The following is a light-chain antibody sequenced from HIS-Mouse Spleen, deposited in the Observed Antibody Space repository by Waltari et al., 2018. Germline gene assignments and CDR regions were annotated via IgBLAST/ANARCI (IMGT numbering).Light chain of an antibody. CDR2: RNN. CDR3: AAWDDSLSGPV. Sequence: QSVLTQPPSASGTPGQRVTISCSGSRSNIGSNYVYWYQQLPGTAPKLLIYRNNQRPSGVPARFAGSKSGPSASLAISGLRSEDEADYYCAAWDDSLSGPVFGGGTKLTVL. CDR1: RSNIGSNY. V-gene: IGLV1-47*01. J-gene: IGLJ3*02.